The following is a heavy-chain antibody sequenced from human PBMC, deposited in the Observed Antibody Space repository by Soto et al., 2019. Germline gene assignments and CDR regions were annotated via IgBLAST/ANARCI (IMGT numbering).Heavy chain of an antibody. D-gene: IGHD2-15*01. CDR2: ISAYNGNT. CDR3: ARDRIVVVVAATPIRPPEYAFDI. J-gene: IGHJ3*02. CDR1: GYTFTSYG. V-gene: IGHV1-18*01. Sequence: QVQLVQSGAEVKKPGASVKVSCEASGYTFTSYGISWVRQAPGQGLEWMGWISAYNGNTNYAQKLQGRVTMTTDTSTSTAYMELRSLRSDDTAVYYCARDRIVVVVAATPIRPPEYAFDIWGQGTMVTVSS.